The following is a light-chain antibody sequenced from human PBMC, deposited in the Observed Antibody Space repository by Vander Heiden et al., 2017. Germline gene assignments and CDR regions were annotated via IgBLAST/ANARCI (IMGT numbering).Light chain of an antibody. CDR1: QGISSY. Sequence: IQLTRSPSSLSASVGDRVTITCRASQGISSYLAWYQQKPGKAPKLLIYAASTLESGVPSRFSGSGSGTEFTLTISSLQPEDFATYYCQQLNSYSTLTFGGGTKVEIK. J-gene: IGKJ4*01. CDR2: AAS. V-gene: IGKV1-9*01. CDR3: QQLNSYSTLT.